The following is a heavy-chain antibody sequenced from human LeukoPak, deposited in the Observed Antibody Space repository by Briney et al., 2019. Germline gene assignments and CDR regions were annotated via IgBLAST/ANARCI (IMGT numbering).Heavy chain of an antibody. CDR2: TFYTGST. V-gene: IGHV4-39*07. D-gene: IGHD3-10*01. CDR1: GDSMTSTTYY. J-gene: IGHJ4*02. Sequence: SETLSLTCTVSGDSMTSTTYYWGWIRQPPGKGLEWLGSTFYTGSTYYNPSLKRRLSISADTSMNQFYLRLSSVTAADTAVYYCARVRRDYYGSGSSYPYFDYWGQGTLVTVSS. CDR3: ARVRRDYYGSGSSYPYFDY.